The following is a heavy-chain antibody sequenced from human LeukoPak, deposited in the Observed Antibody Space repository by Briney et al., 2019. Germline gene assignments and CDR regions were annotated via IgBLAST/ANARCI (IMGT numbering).Heavy chain of an antibody. D-gene: IGHD1-1*01. Sequence: GASVKVSFKASGGTFSSYAISWVRQAPGQGLEWMGGIIPIFGTANYAQKFQGRVTITADESTSTAYMELRSLRSDDTAVYYCASLDQLERADSDYWGQGTLVTVSS. CDR1: GGTFSSYA. CDR3: ASLDQLERADSDY. CDR2: IIPIFGTA. J-gene: IGHJ4*02. V-gene: IGHV1-69*13.